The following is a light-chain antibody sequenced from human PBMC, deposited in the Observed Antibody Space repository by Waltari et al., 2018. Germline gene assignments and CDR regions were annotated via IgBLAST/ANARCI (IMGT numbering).Light chain of an antibody. J-gene: IGKJ2*01. V-gene: IGKV4-1*01. Sequence: DIVMTQSPDSLAVSLGERVTINCKSSQSVLYSSNSKNYLAWYQQKPGRPPKLLIYWASTRESGVPDRFSGSGSGTDFTLTISSLQAEDVAVYYCQQYYSTPRTFGQGTKLEIK. CDR3: QQYYSTPRT. CDR1: QSVLYSSNSKNY. CDR2: WAS.